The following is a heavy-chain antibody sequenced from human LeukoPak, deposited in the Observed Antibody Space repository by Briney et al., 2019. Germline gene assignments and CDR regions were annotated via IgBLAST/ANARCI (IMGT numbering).Heavy chain of an antibody. J-gene: IGHJ4*02. CDR2: ISYDGSNK. Sequence: GGSLRLSCAASGFTFSSYGMHWVRQAPGKGLEWVAVISYDGSNKYYADPVKGRFTISRDNSKNTLYLQMNSLRAEDTAVYYCANEGGGSTFGSDYRGQGTLVTVSS. V-gene: IGHV3-30*18. CDR3: ANEGGGSTFGSDY. D-gene: IGHD3-10*01. CDR1: GFTFSSYG.